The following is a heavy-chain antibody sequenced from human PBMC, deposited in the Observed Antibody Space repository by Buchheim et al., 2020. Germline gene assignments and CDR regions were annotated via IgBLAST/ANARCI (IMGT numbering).Heavy chain of an antibody. J-gene: IGHJ4*02. CDR3: ARDRGAHDYGPIDF. CDR2: IHYTGLA. V-gene: IGHV4-31*03. Sequence: QVQLQESGPGLVKPSQTLSLTCTVSGVSISSGPFYWTWIRQQPGKGLEWIEYIHYTGLAYFSPSLSSRLSMSVDTSQNQFSLTLTAVTAADTAIYYCARDRGAHDYGPIDFWGQGAL. CDR1: GVSISSGPFY. D-gene: IGHD4-17*01.